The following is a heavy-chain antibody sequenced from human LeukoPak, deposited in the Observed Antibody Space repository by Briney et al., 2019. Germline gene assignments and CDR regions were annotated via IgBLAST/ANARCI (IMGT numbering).Heavy chain of an antibody. CDR1: GLTVSSNY. CDR2: IYSGGST. CDR3: ARDSVGYSYGYSLY. D-gene: IGHD5-18*01. J-gene: IGHJ4*02. V-gene: IGHV3-66*01. Sequence: GGSLRLSCAASGLTVSSNYMSWVRQAPGKGLEWVSVIYSGGSTYYADSVKGRFTISRDNSKNTLYLQMNSLRAEDTAVYYCARDSVGYSYGYSLYWGQGTLVTVSS.